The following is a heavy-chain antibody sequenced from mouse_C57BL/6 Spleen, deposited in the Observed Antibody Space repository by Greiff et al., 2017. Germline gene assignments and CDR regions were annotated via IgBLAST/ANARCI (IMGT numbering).Heavy chain of an antibody. Sequence: EVKLMASGGGLVKPGGSLKLSCAASGFTFSDYGMHWVRQAPEKGLEWVAYISSGSSTIYYAATVKGRFTISRDNAKNTLFLQMTSLRSEDTAMYYCARDDPWGFAYWGQGTLVTVSA. V-gene: IGHV5-17*01. CDR3: ARDDPWGFAY. J-gene: IGHJ3*01. CDR1: GFTFSDYG. CDR2: ISSGSSTI.